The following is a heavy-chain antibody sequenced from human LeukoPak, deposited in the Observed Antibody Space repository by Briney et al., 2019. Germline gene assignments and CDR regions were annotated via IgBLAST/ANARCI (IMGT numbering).Heavy chain of an antibody. V-gene: IGHV3-33*01. CDR1: GFTFNNYG. J-gene: IGHJ4*02. Sequence: GGSLRLSCEASGFTFNNYGMHWVRQAPGKGLGWVAVTWYDGSNKYYADSVKGRFTISRDNSKNTLYLQMNSLRPEDTAVYFCARKFRGASNWHVDDWGQGTLVTVSS. CDR2: TWYDGSNK. CDR3: ARKFRGASNWHVDD. D-gene: IGHD1-1*01.